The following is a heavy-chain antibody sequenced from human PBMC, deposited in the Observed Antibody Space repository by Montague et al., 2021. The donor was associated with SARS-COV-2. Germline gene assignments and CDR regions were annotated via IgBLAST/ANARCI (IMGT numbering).Heavy chain of an antibody. CDR1: GGSFSGYY. J-gene: IGHJ4*02. CDR3: ARGTKRAFTYDYDSSGYASDH. Sequence: SETLSLTCAVYGGSFSGYYWSWIRKPPGKGLEWIGEMNLCGSTKYNPSPKSRVTISVDTSKNQFALKLRPVPAAATAVSYCARGTKRAFTYDYDSSGYASDHWGQGTLVTVSS. D-gene: IGHD3-22*01. CDR2: MNLCGST. V-gene: IGHV4-34*01.